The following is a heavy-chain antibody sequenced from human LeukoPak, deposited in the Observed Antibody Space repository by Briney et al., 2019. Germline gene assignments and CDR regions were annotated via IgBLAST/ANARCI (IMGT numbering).Heavy chain of an antibody. D-gene: IGHD1-26*01. Sequence: PGGSLRLSCAASGFTFSSYWMSWVRQAPGKGLEWVANIKQDGSEKYYVGSVKGRFTISRDNAKNSLYLQMNSLRAEDTAVYYCARINSGSYYPFDYWGQGTLVTVSS. V-gene: IGHV3-7*01. CDR1: GFTFSSYW. CDR2: IKQDGSEK. J-gene: IGHJ4*02. CDR3: ARINSGSYYPFDY.